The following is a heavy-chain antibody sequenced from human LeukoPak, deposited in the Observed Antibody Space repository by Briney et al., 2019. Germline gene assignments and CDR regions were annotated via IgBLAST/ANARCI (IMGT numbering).Heavy chain of an antibody. Sequence: LSLTCAVYGGSFSDYYMSWIRQAPGKGLEWVSFTSSSGSYTMSAGSVKGRFTISRDNAKNSLYLQMNSLRAEDTAVYYCARGSRVIDYWGQGTLVTVSS. CDR1: GGSFSDYY. CDR3: ARGSRVIDY. J-gene: IGHJ4*02. D-gene: IGHD2-21*01. V-gene: IGHV3-11*05. CDR2: TSSSGSYT.